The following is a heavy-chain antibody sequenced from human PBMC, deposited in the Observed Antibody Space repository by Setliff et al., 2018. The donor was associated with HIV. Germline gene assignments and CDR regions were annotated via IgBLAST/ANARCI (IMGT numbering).Heavy chain of an antibody. J-gene: IGHJ4*02. CDR1: GGSISGYY. CDR3: ARDGPYDSSGINY. D-gene: IGHD3-22*01. V-gene: IGHV4-4*08. CDR2: MYTSGSA. Sequence: SETLSLTCSVSGGSISGYYWTWIRQPPGKGLEWIGHMYTSGSANYNPSLSSRVTISLDTSKNQFSLKLSSVTAADTAVYYCARDGPYDSSGINYWGQGTLVTVSS.